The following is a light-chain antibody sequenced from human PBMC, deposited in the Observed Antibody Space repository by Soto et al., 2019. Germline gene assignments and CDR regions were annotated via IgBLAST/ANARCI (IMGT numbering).Light chain of an antibody. CDR2: AVS. V-gene: IGLV2-14*01. Sequence: QSALTQPASVSGSPGQSITISCTGTSSDVGGYNYVSWYQQLPGKAPKVIIYAVSNRPSGVSNRFSGSKSGNTASLTISGLQAEDEADYYCSSYTNINTRAGVFGTGTKVTVL. CDR1: SSDVGGYNY. CDR3: SSYTNINTRAGV. J-gene: IGLJ1*01.